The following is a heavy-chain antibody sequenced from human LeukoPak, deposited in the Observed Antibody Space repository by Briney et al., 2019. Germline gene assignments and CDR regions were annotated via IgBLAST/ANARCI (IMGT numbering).Heavy chain of an antibody. CDR1: GFTFSDYN. D-gene: IGHD6-19*01. CDR3: ARDGQLAIDFDY. V-gene: IGHV3-11*01. J-gene: IGHJ4*02. Sequence: GGSLRLSCAASGFTFSDYNMSWIRQAPGKGLEWVSHIRGSGRTMYYADSVKGRFTISRDNAKNSLYLQMTSLRAEDTAVYYCARDGQLAIDFDYWGRGTLVTVSS. CDR2: IRGSGRTM.